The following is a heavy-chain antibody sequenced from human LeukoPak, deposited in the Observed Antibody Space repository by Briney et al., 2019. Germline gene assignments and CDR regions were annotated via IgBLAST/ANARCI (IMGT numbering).Heavy chain of an antibody. V-gene: IGHV4-61*02. CDR1: GGSISSGSYY. CDR2: IHTSGNT. CDR3: ASDYYDSSGYHF. J-gene: IGHJ4*02. Sequence: SQTLSLTCSVSGGSISSGSYYWSWIRQPAENGLEWIGRIHTSGNTNYNPSLKSRVTISVDRSKSQFSLKLSSVTAADTAVYYCASDYYDSSGYHFWGQGTLVTVSS. D-gene: IGHD3-22*01.